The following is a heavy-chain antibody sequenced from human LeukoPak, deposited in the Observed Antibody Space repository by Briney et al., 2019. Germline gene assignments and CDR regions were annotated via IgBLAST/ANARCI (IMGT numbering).Heavy chain of an antibody. D-gene: IGHD1-1*01. CDR1: VGSISSSSYY. V-gene: IGHV4-39*02. CDR2: IYYSGST. Sequence: SETLSLTCTVSVGSISSSSYYWGWIRQPPGKGLEWIGSIYYSGSTYYNPSLKSRVTISVDTSKNQFSLKLSSVTAADTAVYYCARELLERGLYWGQGTLVTVSS. J-gene: IGHJ4*02. CDR3: ARELLERGLY.